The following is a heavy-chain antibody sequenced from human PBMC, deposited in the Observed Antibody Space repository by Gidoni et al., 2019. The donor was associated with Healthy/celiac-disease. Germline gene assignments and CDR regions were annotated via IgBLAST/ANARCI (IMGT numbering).Heavy chain of an antibody. J-gene: IGHJ2*01. D-gene: IGHD3-22*01. V-gene: IGHV3-15*01. CDR1: GFTFSTAW. Sequence: EVQLVESGGGLVKPGGSLRLSCSASGFTFSTAWMSCVRQAPGKGLEWVGRIKSKTDGGTTDYAAPVKGRFTISRDDSKNTLYLQMNSLKTEDTAVYYCTTVNRPTYYYDSDDYWYFDLWGRGTLVTVSS. CDR2: IKSKTDGGTT. CDR3: TTVNRPTYYYDSDDYWYFDL.